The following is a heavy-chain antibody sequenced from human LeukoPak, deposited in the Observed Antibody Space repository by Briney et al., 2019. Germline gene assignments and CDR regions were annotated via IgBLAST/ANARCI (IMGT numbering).Heavy chain of an antibody. Sequence: GGSLRLSCVASGFTFSSYWMHWVRQAPGKGLEWVSRIDFETDTTTYAGSVKGRFTTSRDNTKNTLYLQMDSLRDEDAAVYYCVRAGSGFDYWGQGTLVAVTS. D-gene: IGHD2-15*01. CDR2: IDFETDTT. V-gene: IGHV3-74*01. J-gene: IGHJ4*02. CDR1: GFTFSSYW. CDR3: VRAGSGFDY.